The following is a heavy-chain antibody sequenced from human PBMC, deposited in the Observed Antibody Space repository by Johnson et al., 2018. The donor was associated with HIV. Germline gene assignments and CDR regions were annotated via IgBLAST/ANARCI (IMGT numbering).Heavy chain of an antibody. J-gene: IGHJ3*02. Sequence: VQLVESGGGLVQPGGSLRLSCAASGFTFSSYAMHWVRQAPGKGLEWVAVISYDGSNKYYADSVKGRFTISRDNSKNTVYLQMNSLKTEDTAVYYCTTDPPGMSSTSERDAFDIWGQGTMVTVSS. V-gene: IGHV3-30-3*01. CDR2: ISYDGSNK. CDR1: GFTFSSYA. D-gene: IGHD2-2*01. CDR3: TTDPPGMSSTSERDAFDI.